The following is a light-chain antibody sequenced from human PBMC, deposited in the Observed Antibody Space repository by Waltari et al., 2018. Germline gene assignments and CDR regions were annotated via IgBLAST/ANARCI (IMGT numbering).Light chain of an antibody. CDR2: DAS. CDR3: QQFNSYPVT. Sequence: AIQLTQSPSSLSASVGDRVPITCRASQGISSAFSWSQQKPGKTPKLLIFDASSLESGVPSRFSGSGSGTDFTLTISSLQPEDFATYYCQQFNSYPVTFGPGTKVDIK. CDR1: QGISSA. J-gene: IGKJ3*01. V-gene: IGKV1-13*02.